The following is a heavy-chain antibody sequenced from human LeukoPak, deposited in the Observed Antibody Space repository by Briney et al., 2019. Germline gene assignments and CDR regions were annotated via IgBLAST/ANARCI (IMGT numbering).Heavy chain of an antibody. CDR1: GFTFSSYS. Sequence: GGSLRLSCAASGFTFSSYSMNWVRQAPGKGLEWVSIFYSGGSTYYADSVKGRFTISRDNSKNTVYLQMNSLRAEDTAVYYCASNAYSSRWYDYWGQGTLVTVSS. J-gene: IGHJ4*02. V-gene: IGHV3-53*01. CDR2: FYSGGST. D-gene: IGHD6-13*01. CDR3: ASNAYSSRWYDY.